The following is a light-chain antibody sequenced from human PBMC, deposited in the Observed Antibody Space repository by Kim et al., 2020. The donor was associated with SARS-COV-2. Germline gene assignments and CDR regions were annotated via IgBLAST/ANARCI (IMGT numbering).Light chain of an antibody. V-gene: IGLV6-57*04. CDR3: QSYDNTKQV. J-gene: IGLJ3*02. CDR2: EDT. CDR1: SGNIASNY. Sequence: LTQPHSVSESPGKTVTISCTRSSGNIASNYMQWYQQRPGSAPTIVIYEDTQRPSGVPDRFSGSIDSSSNSASLTISGLKTEDEADYYCQSYDNTKQVCGGGTQLTVL.